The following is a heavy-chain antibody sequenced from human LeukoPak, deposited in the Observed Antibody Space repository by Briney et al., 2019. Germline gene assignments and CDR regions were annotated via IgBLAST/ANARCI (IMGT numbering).Heavy chain of an antibody. CDR3: AKDIKDYDSSGLDY. CDR2: ISWNSGSI. J-gene: IGHJ4*02. D-gene: IGHD3-22*01. CDR1: GFTFDDYA. Sequence: GGSLRLSCAASGFTFDDYAMHWARQAPGKGLEWVSGISWNSGSIGYADSVKGRFTISRDNAKNSLYLQMSSLRAEDTALYYCAKDIKDYDSSGLDYWGQGTLVTVSS. V-gene: IGHV3-9*01.